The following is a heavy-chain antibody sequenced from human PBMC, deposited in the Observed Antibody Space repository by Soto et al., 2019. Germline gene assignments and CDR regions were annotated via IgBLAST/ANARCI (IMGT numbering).Heavy chain of an antibody. CDR1: GGTFSSYA. J-gene: IGHJ6*02. D-gene: IGHD3-9*01. Sequence: QVQLVQSGAEVKKPGSSVKVSCKASGGTFSSYAISWVRQAPGQGLEWMGGIIPIFGTANYAQKFQGRVTITADESTSTAYMELSSLRSEDTAVYYCARDRDDILTGYPRIWYYYGMDVWGQGTTVTVSS. CDR3: ARDRDDILTGYPRIWYYYGMDV. CDR2: IIPIFGTA. V-gene: IGHV1-69*01.